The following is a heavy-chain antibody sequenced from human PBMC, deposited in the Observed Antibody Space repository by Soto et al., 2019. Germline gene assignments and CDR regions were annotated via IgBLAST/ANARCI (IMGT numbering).Heavy chain of an antibody. CDR1: GDRFTCCY. CDR3: ARDRAGIAARPYYYYYGMDV. D-gene: IGHD6-6*01. Sequence: GASVKVSCEASGDRFTCCYMYSVRQAPGQRLEWMGWINPNSGGTNYAQKFQGWVTMTRDTSISTAYMELSRLRSDDTAVYYCARDRAGIAARPYYYYYGMDVWGQGTTVTVSS. CDR2: INPNSGGT. V-gene: IGHV1-2*04. J-gene: IGHJ6*02.